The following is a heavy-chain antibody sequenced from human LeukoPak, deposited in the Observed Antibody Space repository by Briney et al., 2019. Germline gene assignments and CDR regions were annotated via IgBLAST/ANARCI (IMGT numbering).Heavy chain of an antibody. D-gene: IGHD3-16*01. CDR1: GFTFSDYD. J-gene: IGHJ4*02. Sequence: GGSLRLFCSASGFTFSDYDMNWVRQPPAKGLEWVSSISYLSSHVYYGDSVKGRFSISRDNAKNSLYLQMNSLGAEDTAIFYCGRAFPPRRTSSAGDLWGQGILVTVSS. V-gene: IGHV3-21*01. CDR3: GRAFPPRRTSSAGDL. CDR2: ISYLSSHV.